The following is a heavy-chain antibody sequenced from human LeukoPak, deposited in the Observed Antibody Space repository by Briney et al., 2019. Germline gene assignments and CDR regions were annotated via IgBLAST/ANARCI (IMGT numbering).Heavy chain of an antibody. Sequence: GGSLRLSCAGSGFTFSGSWMSWVRQAPGKGLEWVSYIGSSSSTIYYADSVKGRFTISRDNAKNSLYLQMNSLRAEDTAVYYCARDSPPDYWGQGTLVTVSS. CDR3: ARDSPPDY. CDR2: IGSSSSTI. CDR1: GFTFSGSW. V-gene: IGHV3-48*04. J-gene: IGHJ4*02.